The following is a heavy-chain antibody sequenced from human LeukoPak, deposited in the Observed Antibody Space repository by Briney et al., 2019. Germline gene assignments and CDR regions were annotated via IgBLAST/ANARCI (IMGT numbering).Heavy chain of an antibody. Sequence: GESLKISCKGSGHSFSNYWIAWVRQMPGKGLEWMGIIYPGDSDTRYSPSFQGQVTISADKSISTAYLQWSSLKASDTAMYYCARTYCGGDCYSPEYFDCWGQGTLVTVSS. CDR1: GHSFSNYW. J-gene: IGHJ4*02. V-gene: IGHV5-51*01. CDR2: IYPGDSDT. CDR3: ARTYCGGDCYSPEYFDC. D-gene: IGHD2-21*02.